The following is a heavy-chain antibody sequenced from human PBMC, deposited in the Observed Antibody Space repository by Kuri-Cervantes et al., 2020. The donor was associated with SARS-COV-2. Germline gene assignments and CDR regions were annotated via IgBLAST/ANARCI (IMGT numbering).Heavy chain of an antibody. V-gene: IGHV3-33*01. D-gene: IGHD3-3*01. CDR1: GFTFSSYG. CDR2: IWYDGSNK. J-gene: IGHJ6*02. Sequence: LSLTCAASGFTFSSYGMHWVRQAPGKGLEWVAVIWYDGSNKYYADSVKGRFTISRDNSKNTLYLQMNSLRAEDTAVYYCARAFRFLEWLGYYYGMDVWGQGTTVTVSS. CDR3: ARAFRFLEWLGYYYGMDV.